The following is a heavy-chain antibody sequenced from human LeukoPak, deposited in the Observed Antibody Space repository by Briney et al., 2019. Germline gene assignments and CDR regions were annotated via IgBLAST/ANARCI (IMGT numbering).Heavy chain of an antibody. Sequence: GASVKVSCKASGGTFSSYAISWVRQAPGQGLEWMGRIIPILGIANYAQKFQGRVTMTRDTSTSTVYMELSSLRSEDTAVYYCARSIYGSGRRWFDPWGQGTLVTVSS. D-gene: IGHD3-10*01. CDR2: IIPILGIA. CDR1: GGTFSSYA. CDR3: ARSIYGSGRRWFDP. J-gene: IGHJ5*02. V-gene: IGHV1-69*04.